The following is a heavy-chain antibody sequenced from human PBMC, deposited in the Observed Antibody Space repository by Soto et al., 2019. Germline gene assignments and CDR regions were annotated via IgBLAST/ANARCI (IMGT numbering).Heavy chain of an antibody. J-gene: IGHJ4*02. V-gene: IGHV4-59*01. CDR1: GGSISSYY. D-gene: IGHD4-17*01. CDR3: ASSPTVTVFDY. CDR2: TYYSGST. Sequence: SETLSLTCTVSGGSISSYYWSWIRQPPGKGLEWIGYTYYSGSTNYNPSLKSRVTISVDTSKNQFSLKLSSVTAADTAVYYCASSPTVTVFDYWGQGTLVTVSS.